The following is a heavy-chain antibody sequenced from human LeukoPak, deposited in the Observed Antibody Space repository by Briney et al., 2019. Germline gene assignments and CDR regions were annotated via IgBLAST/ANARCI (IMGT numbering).Heavy chain of an antibody. V-gene: IGHV1-18*01. D-gene: IGHD3-22*01. CDR2: ISAYNGNT. Sequence: ASVKVSCKASGGTFSSYAISWVRQAPGQGLEWMGWISAYNGNTDYAQKLQGRVTMTTDTSTSTAYMELRSLRSDDTAVYYCARDLGDYYDSSGYYYALNDAFDIWGQGTMVTVSS. CDR3: ARDLGDYYDSSGYYYALNDAFDI. CDR1: GGTFSSYA. J-gene: IGHJ3*02.